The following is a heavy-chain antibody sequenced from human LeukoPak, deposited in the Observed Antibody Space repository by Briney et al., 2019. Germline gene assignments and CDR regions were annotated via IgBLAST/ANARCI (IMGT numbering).Heavy chain of an antibody. CDR3: AKENYGDYDY. CDR2: ISGSGGST. D-gene: IGHD4-17*01. Sequence: GGSLRLSCAASGFTFSTFGMHWVRQAPGKGLEWVSAISGSGGSTYYADSVKGRFTISRDNSKNTLYLQMNSLRAEDTAVYYCAKENYGDYDYWGQGTLVTVSS. CDR1: GFTFSTFG. V-gene: IGHV3-23*01. J-gene: IGHJ4*02.